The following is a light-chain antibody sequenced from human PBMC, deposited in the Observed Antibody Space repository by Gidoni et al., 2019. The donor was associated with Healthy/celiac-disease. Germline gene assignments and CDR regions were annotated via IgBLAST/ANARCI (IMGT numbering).Light chain of an antibody. CDR1: QSSSSY. CDR3: QQSYSTPRT. V-gene: IGKV1-39*01. Sequence: DIQMTQSPSSLSASVGDRVTITCRASQSSSSYLNWYQQKPGKAPKLLIYAASSLQSGVPSRFSGSGSGTDFTLTISSLQPEDFAIYYCQQSYSTPRTVGQGTKVESK. J-gene: IGKJ1*01. CDR2: AAS.